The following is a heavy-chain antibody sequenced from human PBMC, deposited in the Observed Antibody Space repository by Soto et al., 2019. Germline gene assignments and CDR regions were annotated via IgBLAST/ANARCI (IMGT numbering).Heavy chain of an antibody. CDR2: TDYSGNT. CDR1: SDSISSYY. D-gene: IGHD6-19*01. Sequence: QVQLQESGPGLVRPSETLSLTCTVSSDSISSYYWIWIRQSPGKGLEWIGYTDYSGNTNYNPSLNIRVTISGDTSKNQFPLRLSSVTAADTAVYYCARAVGAPLYYLDYWGQGTLVTVSS. J-gene: IGHJ4*02. V-gene: IGHV4-59*08. CDR3: ARAVGAPLYYLDY.